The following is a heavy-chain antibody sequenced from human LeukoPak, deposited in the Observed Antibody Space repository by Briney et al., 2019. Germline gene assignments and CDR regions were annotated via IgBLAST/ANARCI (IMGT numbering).Heavy chain of an antibody. CDR1: GFTFTSSA. J-gene: IGHJ3*02. V-gene: IGHV1-58*02. D-gene: IGHD3-10*02. CDR2: IVVGSGNT. CDR3: AAAPVGVRGGSAFDI. Sequence: SVKVSCKASGFTFTSSAMQWVRQARGQRLEWIGWIVVGSGNTNYAQKFQERVTITRDMSTSTAYMELSSLRSEDTAVYYCAAAPVGVRGGSAFDIWGQGTMVTVSS.